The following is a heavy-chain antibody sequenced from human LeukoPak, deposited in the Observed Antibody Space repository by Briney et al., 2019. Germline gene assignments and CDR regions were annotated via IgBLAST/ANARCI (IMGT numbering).Heavy chain of an antibody. D-gene: IGHD2-2*01. CDR2: IYHSGDP. CDR1: GVSMSRYF. Sequence: PSETLSLTCTVSGVSMSRYFWTWIRQPPGKGLEWIGYIYHSGDPSYNPSLKTRVTISVDTSKKQLSLKLNSVTAADTAVYYCARVFTISPPSLDSWGQGALVTVSS. V-gene: IGHV4-59*01. J-gene: IGHJ4*02. CDR3: ARVFTISPPSLDS.